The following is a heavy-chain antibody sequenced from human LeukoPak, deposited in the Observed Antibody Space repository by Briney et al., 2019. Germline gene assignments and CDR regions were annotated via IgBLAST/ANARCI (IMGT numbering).Heavy chain of an antibody. V-gene: IGHV4-59*08. CDR1: GGSISSYY. CDR3: ARLTMVRGVMGAFDI. CDR2: IYYSGST. Sequence: PSETLSLTCTVSGGSISSYYWSWIRQPPGKGLEWIGYIYYSGSTNYNPSLKSRVTISVDTSKNQFSLKLSSVTAADTAVYYCARLTMVRGVMGAFDIWGQGTMVTVSS. J-gene: IGHJ3*02. D-gene: IGHD3-10*01.